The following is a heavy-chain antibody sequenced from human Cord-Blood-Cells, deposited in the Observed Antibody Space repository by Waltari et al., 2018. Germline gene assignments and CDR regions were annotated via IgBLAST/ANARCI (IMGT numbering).Heavy chain of an antibody. CDR3: ASARIAAAGTFDY. Sequence: QVQLQQWGAALLKPSETLSLTCAVSGGSCSGYYWSWIRQPPGKGLEWIGEIKHIGSTNYNPSLKSRVTISVDTSKNQFSLKLSSVTAADTAVYYCASARIAAAGTFDYWGQGTLVTVSS. CDR1: GGSCSGYY. J-gene: IGHJ4*02. V-gene: IGHV4-34*01. CDR2: IKHIGST. D-gene: IGHD6-13*01.